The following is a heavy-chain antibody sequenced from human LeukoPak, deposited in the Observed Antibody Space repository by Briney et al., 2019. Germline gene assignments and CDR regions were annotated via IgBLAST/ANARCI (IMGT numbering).Heavy chain of an antibody. CDR2: IYYSGST. D-gene: IGHD1-26*01. CDR1: GGSISSYY. Sequence: SETLSLTCTVSGGSISSYYWSWIRQPPGKGLEWIGYIYYSGSTNYNPSLKSRVTMSVDTSKNQFSLKLSSVTAADTAVYYCARDHPNKWELPMGDAFDIWGQGTMVTVSS. CDR3: ARDHPNKWELPMGDAFDI. J-gene: IGHJ3*02. V-gene: IGHV4-59*12.